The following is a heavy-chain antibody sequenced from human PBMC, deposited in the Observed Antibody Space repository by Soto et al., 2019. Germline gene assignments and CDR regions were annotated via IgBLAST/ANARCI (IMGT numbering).Heavy chain of an antibody. V-gene: IGHV1-69*13. D-gene: IGHD3-22*01. Sequence: SVKVSCKASGGTFSSYAISWVRQAPGQGLEWMGGIIPIFGTANYAQKFQGRVTITADESTSTAYMELSSLRSEDTAVYYCAREGDYYDRSGYDPNPNWFDPWGQGTLVTVSS. CDR1: GGTFSSYA. CDR2: IIPIFGTA. J-gene: IGHJ5*02. CDR3: AREGDYYDRSGYDPNPNWFDP.